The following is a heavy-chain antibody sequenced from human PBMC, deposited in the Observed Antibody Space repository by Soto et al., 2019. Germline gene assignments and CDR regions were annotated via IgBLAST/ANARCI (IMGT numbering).Heavy chain of an antibody. Sequence: QVQLVQSGAEVKKPGASVKVSCKASGYTFTSYDINWVRQATGQGLEWMGWMNPNCGNTGYAQKFQGRVTMTRNTSISTAYMELSSLRSEDTAVYYCARGRPTSLRVVPAAIRVVWFDPWGQGTLVTVSS. V-gene: IGHV1-8*01. CDR2: MNPNCGNT. CDR3: ARGRPTSLRVVPAAIRVVWFDP. J-gene: IGHJ5*02. D-gene: IGHD2-2*02. CDR1: GYTFTSYD.